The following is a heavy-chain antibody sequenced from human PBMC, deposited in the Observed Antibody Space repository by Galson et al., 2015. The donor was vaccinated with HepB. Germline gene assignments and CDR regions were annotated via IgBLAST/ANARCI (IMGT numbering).Heavy chain of an antibody. CDR2: ISYDGSNK. CDR1: GFTFSSYA. V-gene: IGHV3-30-3*01. J-gene: IGHJ4*02. CDR3: ARDHSSGYLLGY. D-gene: IGHD3-22*01. Sequence: SLRLSCAASGFTFSSYAMHWVRQAPGKGLEWVAVISYDGSNKYYADSVKGRFTISRDNSKNTLYLQMNSLRAEDTAVYYCARDHSSGYLLGYWGQGTLVTVSS.